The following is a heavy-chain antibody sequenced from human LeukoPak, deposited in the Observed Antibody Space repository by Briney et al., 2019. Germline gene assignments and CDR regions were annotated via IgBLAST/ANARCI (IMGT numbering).Heavy chain of an antibody. CDR1: GGTFSSYA. J-gene: IGHJ4*02. CDR2: IIPIFGTA. D-gene: IGHD6-19*01. V-gene: IGHV1-69*13. CDR3: ARVRYSSGWYSF. Sequence: ASVKVSCKASGGTFSSYAISWVRQAPGQGLEWMGGIIPIFGTANYAQKFQGRVTITADESTSTAYMELSSLRSEDTAVYYCARVRYSSGWYSFWGQETLVTVSS.